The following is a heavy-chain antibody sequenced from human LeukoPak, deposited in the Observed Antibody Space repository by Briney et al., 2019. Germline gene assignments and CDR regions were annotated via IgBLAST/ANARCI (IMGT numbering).Heavy chain of an antibody. CDR1: GFTFSNAW. V-gene: IGHV3-23*01. CDR2: ISGSGGST. Sequence: PGGSLRLSCAASGFTFSNAWMSWVRQAPGKGLEWVSAISGSGGSTYYADSVKGRFTISRDNSKNTLYLQMNSLRAEDTAVYYCAKDLTQYSSGLSFDYWGQGTLVTVSS. CDR3: AKDLTQYSSGLSFDY. D-gene: IGHD6-19*01. J-gene: IGHJ4*02.